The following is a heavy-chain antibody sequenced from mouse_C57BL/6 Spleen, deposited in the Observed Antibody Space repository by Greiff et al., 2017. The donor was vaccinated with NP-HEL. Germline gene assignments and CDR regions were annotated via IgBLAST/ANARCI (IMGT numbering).Heavy chain of an antibody. CDR1: GYTFTSYW. Sequence: QVQLQQPGAELVRPGSSVKLSCKASGYTFTSYWMHWVKQRPIQGLEWIGNIDPSDSETHYNQKFKDKATLTVDKSSSTAYMQLSSLTSEDSAVYYCARRMGYYGSSYPYWYFDVWGTGTTVTVSS. V-gene: IGHV1-52*01. J-gene: IGHJ1*03. CDR3: ARRMGYYGSSYPYWYFDV. CDR2: IDPSDSET. D-gene: IGHD1-1*01.